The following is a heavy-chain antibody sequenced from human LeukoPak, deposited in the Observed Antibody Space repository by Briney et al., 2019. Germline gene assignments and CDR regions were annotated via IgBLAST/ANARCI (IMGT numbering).Heavy chain of an antibody. D-gene: IGHD2-15*01. Sequence: GGSLRLSCAASGFTFSSYAMSWVRQAPGKGLEWVSAISGSGGSTYYADSVKGRFTISRDNSKNTLSLQMSSLRAEDTAVYYCAKDNGGNGGSWYSPVDFWGQGTLVTVSS. V-gene: IGHV3-23*01. CDR3: AKDNGGNGGSWYSPVDF. CDR1: GFTFSSYA. J-gene: IGHJ4*02. CDR2: ISGSGGST.